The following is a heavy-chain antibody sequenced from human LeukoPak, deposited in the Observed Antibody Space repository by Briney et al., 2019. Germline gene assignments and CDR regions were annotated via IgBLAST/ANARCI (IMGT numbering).Heavy chain of an antibody. Sequence: ASVKVSCTASGYTFTNYDINWVRQASGQGLEWMGWMNPNSGNTGYAQKFQGRVTMTRNTSISTAYMELSSLRSEDTAVYYCARAQPRVTKYYYYYYMDVWGKGTTVTISS. CDR1: GYTFTNYD. CDR2: MNPNSGNT. J-gene: IGHJ6*03. V-gene: IGHV1-8*01. D-gene: IGHD4-17*01. CDR3: ARAQPRVTKYYYYYYMDV.